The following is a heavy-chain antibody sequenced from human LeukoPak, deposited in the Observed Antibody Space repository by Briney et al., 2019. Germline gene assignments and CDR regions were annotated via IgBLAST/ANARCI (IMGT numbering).Heavy chain of an antibody. CDR2: ISWNSGTI. D-gene: IGHD6-19*01. V-gene: IGHV3-9*01. CDR3: AKDNRRHYTSGPNPDSLH. CDR1: GFTVSSNY. J-gene: IGHJ4*02. Sequence: GGSLRLSCAASGFTVSSNYMSWVRQAPGKGLEWVSGISWNSGTIDYADSVRGRFTISRDNAKNSLYLQMDSLRVEDTAFYYCAKDNRRHYTSGPNPDSLHWGQGALVTVSS.